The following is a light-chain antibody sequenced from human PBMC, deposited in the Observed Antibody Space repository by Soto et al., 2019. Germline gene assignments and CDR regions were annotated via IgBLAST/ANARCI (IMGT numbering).Light chain of an antibody. V-gene: IGKV1-5*01. CDR1: QNINYW. CDR3: QQYSGPRT. Sequence: DIQMTQSPSTLSASVGDRVTITCRASQNINYWLAWYQHKLGSPTKLLIFDASNLGRGVPSRFSGGGSGTQFTLNISSLRPDDVATYYCQQYSGPRTFGQGTKV. CDR2: DAS. J-gene: IGKJ1*01.